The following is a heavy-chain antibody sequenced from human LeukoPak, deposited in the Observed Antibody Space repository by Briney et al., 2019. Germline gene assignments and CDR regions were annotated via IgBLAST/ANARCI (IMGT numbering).Heavy chain of an antibody. CDR2: IYYSGST. CDR1: GEPFSGCY. D-gene: IGHD3-3*01. J-gene: IGHJ4*02. Sequence: SETLSLTCAVSGEPFSGCYWGWIRQPPGKGLEWIGSIYYSGSTYYNPSLKSRVTISVDTSKNQFSLKLSSVTAADTAVYYCARGYDFWSGYPLDYWGQGTLVTVSS. CDR3: ARGYDFWSGYPLDY. V-gene: IGHV4-38-2*01.